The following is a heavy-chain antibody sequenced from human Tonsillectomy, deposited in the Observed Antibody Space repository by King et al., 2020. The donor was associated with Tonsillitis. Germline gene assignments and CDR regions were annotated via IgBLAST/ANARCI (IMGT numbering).Heavy chain of an antibody. CDR1: GGSFSVYS. CDR3: ARRADCTDTSCYFDS. J-gene: IGHJ4*02. D-gene: IGHD2-2*01. CDR2: MHHRGRT. V-gene: IGHV4-34*01. Sequence: VQLQQWGAGLLKPLETLSLTFAVYGGSFSVYSWSCIRHPPGKGLEWVGEMHHRGRTNHNPSFTSPVTMSVDTSKSQFSLNLNSVTAADPAVYYCARRADCTDTSCYFDSWGQGSLVTVSS.